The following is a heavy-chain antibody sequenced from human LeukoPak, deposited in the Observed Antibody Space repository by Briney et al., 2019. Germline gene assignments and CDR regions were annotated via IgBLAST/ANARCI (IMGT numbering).Heavy chain of an antibody. V-gene: IGHV4-30-4*01. CDR2: IYYSGST. D-gene: IGHD3-3*01. Sequence: SETLSLTCTVSGGSISSGDYYWSWIRQPQGKGLEWIGYIYYSGSTYYNPSLKSRVTISVDTSKSQFSLKLSSMTAADTAVYYCARLGLTIFGVVSDWGQGTLVTVSS. CDR1: GGSISSGDYY. J-gene: IGHJ4*02. CDR3: ARLGLTIFGVVSD.